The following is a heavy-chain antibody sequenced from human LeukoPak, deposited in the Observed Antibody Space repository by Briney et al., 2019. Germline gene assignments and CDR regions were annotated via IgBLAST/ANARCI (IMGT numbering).Heavy chain of an antibody. CDR3: TSSLPNVVDVTTSDGGN. J-gene: IGHJ4*02. CDR2: IKHDGSDQ. CDR1: GFTLSRYW. Sequence: PGGSLRLSCAASGFTLSRYWMNWVRQAPGEGLEWVANIKHDGSDQDYVVFLKGRVTISRDNARNSLYLQMNSLRAEDTAVYYCTSSLPNVVDVTTSDGGNWGQGTLVTVSS. D-gene: IGHD2-21*02. V-gene: IGHV3-7*01.